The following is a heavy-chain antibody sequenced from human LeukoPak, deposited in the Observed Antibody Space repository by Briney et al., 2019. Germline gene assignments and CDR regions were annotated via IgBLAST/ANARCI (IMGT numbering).Heavy chain of an antibody. CDR3: ARASMRRRDGYNRHYEIDY. CDR1: GGSLSFYY. Sequence: PSETLSLTCGVSGGSLSFYYWSWIRQSPGKALEWIGYVYYTDKTHYNPSLKSRVFISADTSQNQFSLRLSSVTAADTAVYYCARASMRRRDGYNRHYEIDYWGQGTLVTVSS. V-gene: IGHV4-59*01. D-gene: IGHD5-24*01. CDR2: VYYTDKT. J-gene: IGHJ4*02.